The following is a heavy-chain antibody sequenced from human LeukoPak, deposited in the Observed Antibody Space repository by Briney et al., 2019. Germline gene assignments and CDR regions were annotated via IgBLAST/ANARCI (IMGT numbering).Heavy chain of an antibody. CDR2: INDDGRST. CDR3: ARDLMTYSSSSNPADY. D-gene: IGHD6-6*01. CDR1: GFTFSSYW. V-gene: IGHV3-74*01. J-gene: IGHJ4*02. Sequence: GGSLRLSCAASGFTFSSYWMHWVRQAPGKGLVGVSRINDDGRSTSYADSVKGRFTISRDNAKNSLYLQMNSLRAEDTAVYYCARDLMTYSSSSNPADYWGQGTLVTVSS.